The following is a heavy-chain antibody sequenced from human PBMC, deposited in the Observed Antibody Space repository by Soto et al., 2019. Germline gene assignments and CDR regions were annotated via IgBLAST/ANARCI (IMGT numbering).Heavy chain of an antibody. CDR3: AKDLYYYDFSLDDS. CDR2: VSYDGSIE. Sequence: GGSLRLSCTGSGFTCSSYARHWVRLAPGKGLEWVAVVSYDGSIENYADSVRGRFTISRDNSKNKVFLQMNSLRVEDTAVYYCAKDLYYYDFSLDDSWGQGTLVTVSS. J-gene: IGHJ5*02. V-gene: IGHV3-30*04. CDR1: GFTCSSYA. D-gene: IGHD3-16*01.